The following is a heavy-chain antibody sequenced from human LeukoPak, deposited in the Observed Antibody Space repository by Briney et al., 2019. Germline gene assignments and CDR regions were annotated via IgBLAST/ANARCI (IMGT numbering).Heavy chain of an antibody. Sequence: ASVKVSCKVSGYTLTELSMHWVRQAPGKGLEWMGGFDPEDGETIYAQKFQGRVTMTEDTSTDTAYMELSSLRSGDTAVYYCATLLVAGPPRRYYYYYGMDVWGQGTTVTVSS. CDR2: FDPEDGET. CDR3: ATLLVAGPPRRYYYYYGMDV. CDR1: GYTLTELS. J-gene: IGHJ6*02. D-gene: IGHD6-19*01. V-gene: IGHV1-24*01.